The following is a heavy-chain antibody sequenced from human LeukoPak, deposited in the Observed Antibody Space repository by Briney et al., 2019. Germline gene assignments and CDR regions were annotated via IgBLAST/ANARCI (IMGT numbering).Heavy chain of an antibody. CDR1: GGSISSYY. V-gene: IGHV4-59*01. CDR3: ARDRDDSSGYFIQYYFDY. J-gene: IGHJ4*02. Sequence: SETLSLTCTVSGGSISSYYWSWIRQPPGKGLEWIGYIYYSGSTNYNPSLKSRVTISVDTSKNQFSLKLSSVTAADTAVYYCARDRDDSSGYFIQYYFDYWGQGTLVTVSS. CDR2: IYYSGST. D-gene: IGHD3-22*01.